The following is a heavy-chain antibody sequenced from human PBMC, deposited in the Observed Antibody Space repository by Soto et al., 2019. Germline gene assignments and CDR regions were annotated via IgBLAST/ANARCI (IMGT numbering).Heavy chain of an antibody. CDR1: GFTFDDYA. Sequence: GGSLRLSCAASGFTFDDYAMHWVRQAPGKGLEWVSGISWNSGSIGYADSVKGRFTISRDNAKNSLYLQMNSLRAEDTALYYCAKHFVWFGEFLVGSGMDVWGQGTTVTVSS. CDR2: ISWNSGSI. CDR3: AKHFVWFGEFLVGSGMDV. D-gene: IGHD3-10*01. V-gene: IGHV3-9*01. J-gene: IGHJ6*02.